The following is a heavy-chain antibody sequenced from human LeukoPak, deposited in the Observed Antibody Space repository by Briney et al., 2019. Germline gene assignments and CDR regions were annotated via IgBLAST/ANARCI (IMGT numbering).Heavy chain of an antibody. CDR2: ISYSGIT. D-gene: IGHD5-12*01. Sequence: SEILSLTCTVSDDSIRSSSYYWGWIRQPPGKGLEWIGSISYSGITYYNPSLKSRVTMSVDTSKNQFSLKLSSVTAADTAVYFCASGSSGYDPWGQGTLVTVSS. CDR3: ASGSSGYDP. CDR1: DDSIRSSSYY. J-gene: IGHJ5*02. V-gene: IGHV4-39*07.